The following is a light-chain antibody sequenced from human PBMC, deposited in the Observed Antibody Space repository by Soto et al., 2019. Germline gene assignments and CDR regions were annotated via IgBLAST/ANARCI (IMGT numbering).Light chain of an antibody. CDR2: DAY. V-gene: IGKV3D-20*02. CDR1: QSLTSSY. J-gene: IGKJ5*01. Sequence: EIVLTQSPGTLSLSPGERATLSCRASQSLTSSYLAWYQQKPGQAPRLLIYDAYNRATGIPPRFSGSGSGTDFTLTISSLEPEDSAVYYCQQRHMWPITFGQGTRLE. CDR3: QQRHMWPIT.